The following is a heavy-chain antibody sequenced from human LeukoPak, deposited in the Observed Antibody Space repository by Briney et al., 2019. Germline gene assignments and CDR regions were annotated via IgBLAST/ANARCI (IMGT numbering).Heavy chain of an antibody. CDR2: ISGSGGST. J-gene: IGHJ4*02. D-gene: IGHD3-22*01. CDR1: GFTFSSYA. Sequence: PGGSLRLSCAASGFTFSSYAMHWVRQAPGKGLEWVSAISGSGGSTYYADSVKGRFTISRDNSKNTLYLQMNSLGAEDTAVYYCAKLRYYDASSSWDYWGQGTLVTVSS. V-gene: IGHV3-23*01. CDR3: AKLRYYDASSSWDY.